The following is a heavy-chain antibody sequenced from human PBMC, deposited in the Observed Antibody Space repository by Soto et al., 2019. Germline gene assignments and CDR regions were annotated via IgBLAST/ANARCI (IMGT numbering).Heavy chain of an antibody. Sequence: GGSLRLSCAASGFTFSSYGMHWVRQSPGKGLEWVAVISYDGSNKYYADSVKGRFTISRDNSKNTLYLQMNSLRAEDTAVYYCAKMAYCGGDCNKLDYWGQGTLVTVSS. V-gene: IGHV3-30*18. D-gene: IGHD2-21*02. CDR1: GFTFSSYG. CDR3: AKMAYCGGDCNKLDY. J-gene: IGHJ4*02. CDR2: ISYDGSNK.